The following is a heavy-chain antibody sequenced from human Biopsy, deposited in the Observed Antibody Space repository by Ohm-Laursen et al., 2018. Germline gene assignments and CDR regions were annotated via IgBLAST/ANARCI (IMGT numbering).Heavy chain of an antibody. CDR1: GFTFSDYY. CDR2: LHDRGVT. D-gene: IGHD3-16*01. J-gene: IGHJ6*02. CDR3: QGGHLPPGQFYGVDA. V-gene: IGHV3-53*01. Sequence: SQRLSCTASGFTFSDYYMNWFRRAPGKGLEWVSSLHDRGVTYYADSVKGRFTISGDNSKNTLYLQMNGLRAEDTAVYFCQGGHLPPGQFYGVDAWGQGTTVTVSS.